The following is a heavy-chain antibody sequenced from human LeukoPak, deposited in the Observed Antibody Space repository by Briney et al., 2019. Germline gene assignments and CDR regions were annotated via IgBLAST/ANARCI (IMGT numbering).Heavy chain of an antibody. J-gene: IGHJ3*02. D-gene: IGHD3-22*01. Sequence: ASVKVSCKASGYTFTSYGISWVRQAPGQGLEWMGWISAYNGNTNYAQKLQGRVTMTTDTSTSTAYMELRSLRSDDTAVYYCATQYYYDSSGYYHTYSAFDIWGQGTMVTVSS. V-gene: IGHV1-18*01. CDR1: GYTFTSYG. CDR3: ATQYYYDSSGYYHTYSAFDI. CDR2: ISAYNGNT.